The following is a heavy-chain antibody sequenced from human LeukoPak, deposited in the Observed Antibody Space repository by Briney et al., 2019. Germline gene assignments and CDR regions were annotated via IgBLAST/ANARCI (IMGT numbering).Heavy chain of an antibody. V-gene: IGHV3-23*01. CDR2: ISGSGGST. Sequence: GGSLRLSCAASGFTFSSYDMSWVRQAPGKGLEWVSGISGSGGSTYYADSVKGRFTISRDNSKNTLYLQMNSLRAEDTAVYYCASHMRVVVIRGPPGYWGQGTLVTVSS. J-gene: IGHJ4*02. CDR3: ASHMRVVVIRGPPGY. CDR1: GFTFSSYD. D-gene: IGHD3-22*01.